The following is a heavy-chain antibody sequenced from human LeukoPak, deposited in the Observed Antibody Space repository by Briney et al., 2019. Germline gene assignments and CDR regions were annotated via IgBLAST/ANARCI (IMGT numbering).Heavy chain of an antibody. D-gene: IGHD3-10*01. V-gene: IGHV3-7*01. J-gene: IGHJ5*02. CDR3: ARRLGSGWFDP. Sequence: GGSLRLSCVVSGFTFSSSWMSWVRQAPGEGLEWVANINQDGSEKYYLDSVKGRFTISRDNAKNSLYLHMNSLRAEDTAVYYCARRLGSGWFDPWGQGTLVTVSS. CDR2: INQDGSEK. CDR1: GFTFSSSW.